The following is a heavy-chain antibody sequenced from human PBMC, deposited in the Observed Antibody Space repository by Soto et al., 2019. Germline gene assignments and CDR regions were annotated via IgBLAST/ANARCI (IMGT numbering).Heavy chain of an antibody. J-gene: IGHJ4*02. Sequence: ASVKVSCKASAYTFTSYGISWVRQAPGQGLEWMGWISAYNGNTNYAQKLQGRVTMTTDTSTSTAYMELRSLRSDDTAVYYCARDFYCSGGSCYRPYYFDYWGQGTLVTVSS. CDR1: AYTFTSYG. CDR3: ARDFYCSGGSCYRPYYFDY. D-gene: IGHD2-15*01. CDR2: ISAYNGNT. V-gene: IGHV1-18*01.